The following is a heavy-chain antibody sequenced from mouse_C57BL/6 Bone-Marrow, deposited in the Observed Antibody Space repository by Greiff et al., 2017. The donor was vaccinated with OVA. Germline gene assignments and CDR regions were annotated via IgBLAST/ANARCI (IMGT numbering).Heavy chain of an antibody. Sequence: DVHLVESGGGLVKPGGSLKLSCAASGFTFSSYTMSWVRQTPEKRLEWVATISGGGGNTYYPDSVKGRFTISRDNAKNTLYLQMSSLRSEDTALYYCASPDLLWSAWFAYWGQGTLVTVSA. CDR3: ASPDLLWSAWFAY. J-gene: IGHJ3*01. CDR1: GFTFSSYT. V-gene: IGHV5-9*01. CDR2: ISGGGGNT. D-gene: IGHD2-1*01.